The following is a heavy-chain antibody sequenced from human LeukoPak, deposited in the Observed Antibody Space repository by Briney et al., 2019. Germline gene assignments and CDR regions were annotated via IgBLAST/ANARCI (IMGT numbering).Heavy chain of an antibody. CDR1: GFSFSSTA. V-gene: IGHV3-23*01. Sequence: GGSLRLSCAASGFSFSSTAMNWVRQAPGKGLEWVSASGTDGDTYYADSVQGRFTISRDNSRNTLYLQMASLRADDTAVYYCAKKTPGTYPFDYWGQGTLVTVSP. CDR3: AKKTPGTYPFDY. D-gene: IGHD6-13*01. CDR2: SGTDGDT. J-gene: IGHJ4*02.